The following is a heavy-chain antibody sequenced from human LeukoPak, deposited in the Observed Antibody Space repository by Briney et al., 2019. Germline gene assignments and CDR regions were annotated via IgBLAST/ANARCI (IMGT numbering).Heavy chain of an antibody. CDR3: ASSSGYDAPFDY. J-gene: IGHJ4*02. CDR1: GFTFSSYS. Sequence: GGSLRLSCAASGFTFSSYSMNWFRQAPGKGLEWVSSISSSSSYIYYADSVKGRFTISRDNSKNTLYLQMNSLRAEDTAVYYCASSSGYDAPFDYWGQGTLVTVSS. CDR2: ISSSSSYI. D-gene: IGHD3-22*01. V-gene: IGHV3-21*04.